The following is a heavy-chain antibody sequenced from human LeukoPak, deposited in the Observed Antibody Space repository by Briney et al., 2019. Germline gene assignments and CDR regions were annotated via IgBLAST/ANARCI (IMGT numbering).Heavy chain of an antibody. J-gene: IGHJ4*02. CDR2: IIPILGIA. CDR3: ASLNYYGSGSYYNEIDY. Sequence: SVRVSCKASGGIFSSYAISWVRQAPGQGLEWMGRIIPILGIANYAQKFQGRVTITADKSTSTAYMELSSLRSEDTAVYYCASLNYYGSGSYYNEIDYWGQGTLVTVSS. D-gene: IGHD3-10*01. V-gene: IGHV1-69*04. CDR1: GGIFSSYA.